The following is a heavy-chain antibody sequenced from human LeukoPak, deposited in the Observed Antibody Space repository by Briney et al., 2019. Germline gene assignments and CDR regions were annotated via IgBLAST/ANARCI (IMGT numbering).Heavy chain of an antibody. V-gene: IGHV3-48*02. CDR2: ISSGGNNI. J-gene: IGHJ4*02. D-gene: IGHD3-10*01. CDR1: GCTFSSYS. CDR3: ASGLLGSAFDY. Sequence: GGSLRLSCTASGCTFSSYSMNWVRQAPGKGLEWVSYISSGGNNIYYADSVKGRFTISRDNAKNSLYVQMNSLRDEDTAVYYCASGLLGSAFDYWGQGTLVTVSS.